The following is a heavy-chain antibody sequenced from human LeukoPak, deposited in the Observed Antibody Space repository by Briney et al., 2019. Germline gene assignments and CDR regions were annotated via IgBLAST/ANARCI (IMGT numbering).Heavy chain of an antibody. CDR3: SKDLTSDFGGDLDP. D-gene: IGHD3-10*01. Sequence: GGSLRLFCAASGFTFSNYGMHWVRQAPGKGLEWVALISFDGSQKYYADSVKGRFTISRDNSKSTVYLQMHSLRVEDAAVYYCSKDLTSDFGGDLDPWGQGTLVTVSP. V-gene: IGHV3-30*02. J-gene: IGHJ5*02. CDR1: GFTFSNYG. CDR2: ISFDGSQK.